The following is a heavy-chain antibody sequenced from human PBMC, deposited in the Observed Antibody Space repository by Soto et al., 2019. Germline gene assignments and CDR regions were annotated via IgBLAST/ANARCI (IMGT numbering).Heavy chain of an antibody. V-gene: IGHV1-18*01. J-gene: IGHJ4*02. CDR2: ISAYNGNT. D-gene: IGHD3-10*01. CDR1: GYTFTSYG. Sequence: QVQLVQSGAEVKKPGASVKVSCKASGYTFTSYGISWVRQAPGQGLEWMGWISAYNGNTNYAQKLQGRATMTTDTSTTKAYMELRSPSSDDTAVYYCARDFRDSGPPPGDYWGQGTLVTVSS. CDR3: ARDFRDSGPPPGDY.